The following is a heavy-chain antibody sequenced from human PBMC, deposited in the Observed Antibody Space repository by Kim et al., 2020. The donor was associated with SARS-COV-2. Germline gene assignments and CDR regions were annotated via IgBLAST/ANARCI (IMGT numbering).Heavy chain of an antibody. Sequence: ADSVKGRFTISRDNSKNSLYLQMNSLRTEDTALYYCAKAMWVVTHGAFDIWGQGTMVTVSS. J-gene: IGHJ3*02. V-gene: IGHV3-43*01. D-gene: IGHD2-21*02. CDR3: AKAMWVVTHGAFDI.